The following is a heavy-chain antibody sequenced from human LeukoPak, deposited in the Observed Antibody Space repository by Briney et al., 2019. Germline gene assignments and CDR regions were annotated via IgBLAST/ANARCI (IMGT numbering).Heavy chain of an antibody. CDR2: ISSSSSYI. CDR1: GFTFSSSS. J-gene: IGHJ4*02. CDR3: ARDPLRIVGATTNFDY. Sequence: GGSLRLSCAASGFTFSSSSMNWVRQAPGKGLEWVSSISSSSSYIYYADSVKGRFTISRDNAKNSLYLQMNSLRAEDTAVYYCARDPLRIVGATTNFDYWGQGTLVTVSS. D-gene: IGHD1-26*01. V-gene: IGHV3-21*01.